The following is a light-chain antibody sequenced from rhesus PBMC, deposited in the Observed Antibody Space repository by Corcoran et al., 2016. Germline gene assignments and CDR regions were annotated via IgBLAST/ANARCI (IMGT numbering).Light chain of an antibody. CDR1: QGISSY. CDR2: DAS. V-gene: IGKV1-38*01. Sequence: DIQLTQSPSPLSASVGDRVTITCRASQGISSYLAWYQQKSGKAPKLLIYDASNLQSGVPSRFSGRGSGTEFNLPISSLQPKDFATYYCQQRTSYPLTFGGGTRVEIK. J-gene: IGKJ4*01. CDR3: QQRTSYPLT.